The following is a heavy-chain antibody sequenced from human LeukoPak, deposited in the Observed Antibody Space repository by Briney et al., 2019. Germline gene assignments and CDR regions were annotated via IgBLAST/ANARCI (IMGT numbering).Heavy chain of an antibody. V-gene: IGHV4-30-2*05. J-gene: IGHJ4*02. D-gene: IGHD2-8*01. CDR3: ARRTPRGIDY. CDR2: IFHSGSS. Sequence: PSETLSLTCAVSGDSISSGDYSWSWIRQPSGKGLEWIGYIFHSGSSYYNPSLKSRVTISVDTPKNQFSLKLSSVTAADTAVYYCARRTPRGIDYWGQGTLVTVSS. CDR1: GDSISSGDYS.